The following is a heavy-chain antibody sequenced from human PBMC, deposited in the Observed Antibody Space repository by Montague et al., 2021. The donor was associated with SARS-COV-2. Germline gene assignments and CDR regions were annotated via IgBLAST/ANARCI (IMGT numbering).Heavy chain of an antibody. D-gene: IGHD1-7*01. CDR1: GYSISSSNW. CDR2: IYYSGST. J-gene: IGHJ5*02. Sequence: SETLSLTCAVSGYSISSSNWWGWIRQPPGKGLEWIGYIYYSGSTYYNPSLKSRVTISVDTSKNQFSLKLSSVTAADTAVYYCVGTLALRRGWFDPWGQGTLVTVSS. V-gene: IGHV4-28*01. CDR3: VGTLALRRGWFDP.